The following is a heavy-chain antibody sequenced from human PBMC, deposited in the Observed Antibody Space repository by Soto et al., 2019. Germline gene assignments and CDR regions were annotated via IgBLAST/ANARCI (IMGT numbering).Heavy chain of an antibody. Sequence: QVQLQESGPGLVKPSQTLSLTCTVSGGSISSGDYYWSWIRQPQGKGLEWIGYIYYSGSTYYNPSLKSRVTISVDTSKTLFSMKLSSVTAADNAVYYCARGPHTVVTALYYFDDWGQGTLVTVSS. CDR2: IYYSGST. D-gene: IGHD2-21*02. V-gene: IGHV4-30-4*01. CDR3: ARGPHTVVTALYYFDD. CDR1: GGSISSGDYY. J-gene: IGHJ4*02.